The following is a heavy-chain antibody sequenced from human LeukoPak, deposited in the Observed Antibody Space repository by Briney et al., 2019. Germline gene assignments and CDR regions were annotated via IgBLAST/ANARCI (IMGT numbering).Heavy chain of an antibody. CDR2: IYHSGST. V-gene: IGHV4-30-2*01. CDR1: GGFISSGGYY. J-gene: IGHJ4*02. D-gene: IGHD3-9*01. CDR3: ARLERLVNLYYFDY. Sequence: PSETLSLTCTVSGGFISSGGYYWSWIRQPPGKGLEWIGYIYHSGSTYYNPSLKSRVTISVDRSKNQFSLKLSSVTAADTAVYYCARLERLVNLYYFDYWGQGTLVTVSS.